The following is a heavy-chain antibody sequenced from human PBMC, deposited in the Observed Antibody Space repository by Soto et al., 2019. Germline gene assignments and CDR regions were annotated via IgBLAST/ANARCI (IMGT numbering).Heavy chain of an antibody. CDR1: DGSFSGYY. CDR2: INHSGST. CDR3: ARGGGQVGGTGDS. J-gene: IGHJ4*02. D-gene: IGHD1-26*01. Sequence: QVQLQQWGAGLLKPSETLSLTCAVYDGSFSGYYWTWIRQPPGKGLEWIGEINHSGSTNYNPSLKSRVTISVDTSKNQYALQRTSVTATDTSVYYCARGGGQVGGTGDSWGQGTLVTVSS. V-gene: IGHV4-34*01.